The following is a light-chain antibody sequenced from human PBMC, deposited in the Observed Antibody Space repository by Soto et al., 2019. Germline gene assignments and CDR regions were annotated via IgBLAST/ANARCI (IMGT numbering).Light chain of an antibody. CDR2: DTE. CDR1: TGSVTSDHY. CDR3: LLSYIGPRSFVL. Sequence: QAVVTQEPSQTVSPGGTVTLTCGSSTGSVTSDHYPYWFQQKPGQAPKILIYDTEKRHSWTPPRFSGSLLGDKAALTLSGAQPEDEAAYYCLLSYIGPRSFVLFGGGTKVTVL. V-gene: IGLV7-46*01. J-gene: IGLJ2*01.